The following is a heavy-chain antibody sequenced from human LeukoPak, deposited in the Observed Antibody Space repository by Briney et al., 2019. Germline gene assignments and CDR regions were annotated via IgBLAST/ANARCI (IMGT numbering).Heavy chain of an antibody. V-gene: IGHV4-59*01. CDR2: IYYSGST. Sequence: SETLSLTCTVSGGSISSYYWSSIRQPPGKGLEWIGYIYYSGSTNYNPSLKSRVTISVDTSKNQFSLKLSSVTAADTAVYYCARDSHITMVRGVNDAFDIWGQGTMVTVSS. CDR3: ARDSHITMVRGVNDAFDI. J-gene: IGHJ3*02. CDR1: GGSISSYY. D-gene: IGHD3-10*01.